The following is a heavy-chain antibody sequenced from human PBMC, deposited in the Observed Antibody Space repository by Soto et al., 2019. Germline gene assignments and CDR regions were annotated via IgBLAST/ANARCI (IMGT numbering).Heavy chain of an antibody. Sequence: QVQLQESGPGLVKPSETLSLTCTVSGGSISSYYWSWIRQPPGKGLEWIGYIYYSGSTNYNPSLKSRVTISVDTSKNQFSLKLSSVTAADTAVYYCARHGGIVVVPAAMPAQNWFDPWGQGTLVTVSS. V-gene: IGHV4-59*08. J-gene: IGHJ5*02. CDR2: IYYSGST. D-gene: IGHD2-2*01. CDR3: ARHGGIVVVPAAMPAQNWFDP. CDR1: GGSISSYY.